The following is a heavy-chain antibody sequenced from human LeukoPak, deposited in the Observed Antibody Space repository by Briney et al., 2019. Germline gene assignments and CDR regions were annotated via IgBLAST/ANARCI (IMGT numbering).Heavy chain of an antibody. V-gene: IGHV3-11*04. J-gene: IGHJ4*02. CDR2: ISSSGSTI. CDR1: GFTFSDYY. Sequence: GGSLRLSCAASGFTFSDYYMSWIRQAPGKGLEWVSYISSSGSTIYYADSVKGRFTISRDNAENSLYLQMNSLRAEDTAVYYCARDGSYGPNPFDYWGQGTLVTVSS. CDR3: ARDGSYGPNPFDY. D-gene: IGHD5-18*01.